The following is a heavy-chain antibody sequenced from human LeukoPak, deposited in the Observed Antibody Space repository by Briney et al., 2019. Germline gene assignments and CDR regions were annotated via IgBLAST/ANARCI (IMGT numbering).Heavy chain of an antibody. CDR1: GYTFTNYA. Sequence: ASVKVSCKASGYTFTNYAMHWVRQAPGQRLEWMGWINGGNGETKYSQNFQGRVTITRDTSASTAYMELRSLRSDDTAVYYCASGYYGSGSWNYFDYWGQGTLVTVSS. V-gene: IGHV1-3*01. CDR3: ASGYYGSGSWNYFDY. CDR2: INGGNGET. D-gene: IGHD3-10*01. J-gene: IGHJ4*02.